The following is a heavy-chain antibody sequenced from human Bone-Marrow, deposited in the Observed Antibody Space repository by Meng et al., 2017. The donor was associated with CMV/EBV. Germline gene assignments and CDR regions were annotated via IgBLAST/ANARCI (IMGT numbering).Heavy chain of an antibody. J-gene: IGHJ4*01. Sequence: GGSLRLSCAASGFTFSSYSMNWVRQAPGKGLEWVSSISSISSYIYYADSVKGRFTISRDNAKNSLYLQMNSLRAEDTAVYYCAKDLFPYQMTGFGMDYWGHGPVVTVSS. CDR1: GFTFSSYS. V-gene: IGHV3-21*01. CDR2: ISSISSYI. CDR3: AKDLFPYQMTGFGMDY. D-gene: IGHD2-2*01.